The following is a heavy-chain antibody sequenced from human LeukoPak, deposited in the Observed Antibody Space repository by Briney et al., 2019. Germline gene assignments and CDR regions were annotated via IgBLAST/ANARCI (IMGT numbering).Heavy chain of an antibody. J-gene: IGHJ4*02. CDR1: GSTFSSYA. Sequence: PGGSLRLSCAASGSTFSSYAMSWVRQAPGKGLEWVSAISGSGGTTHYADSVKGRFTISRDNSKNTLSLQMNSLRAEDTAVYYCAQDGYYESSGYSYFDYWGQGTLVTVSS. D-gene: IGHD3-22*01. CDR2: ISGSGGTT. CDR3: AQDGYYESSGYSYFDY. V-gene: IGHV3-23*01.